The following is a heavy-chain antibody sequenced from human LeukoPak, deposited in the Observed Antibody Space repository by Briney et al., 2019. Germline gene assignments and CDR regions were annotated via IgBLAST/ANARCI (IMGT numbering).Heavy chain of an antibody. J-gene: IGHJ4*02. D-gene: IGHD3-3*01. CDR2: IKQDGSEK. CDR1: GFTFSSYW. Sequence: GGSLRLSCAASGFTFSSYWMSWVCQAPGKGLEWVANIKQDGSEKYYVDSVKGRFTISRDNAKNSLYLQMNSLRAEDTAVYYCARGITIFGVELDYWGQGTLVTVSS. CDR3: ARGITIFGVELDY. V-gene: IGHV3-7*04.